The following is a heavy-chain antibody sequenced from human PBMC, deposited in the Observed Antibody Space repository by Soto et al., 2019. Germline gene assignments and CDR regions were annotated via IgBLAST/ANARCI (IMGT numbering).Heavy chain of an antibody. V-gene: IGHV1-69*12. CDR1: GGTFSTYA. D-gene: IGHD5-18*01. Sequence: QVQLVQSGAEVKKPESSVKVSCKAPGGTFSTYAISWVRQAPGQGLEWMGGIIPMFGTANYAQRFQDRVTLTADDSTNTVYMELSSLRSDDTAVYFCVSGIQLWLRRINNGYSGWGQGTLVTVSP. CDR2: IIPMFGTA. CDR3: VSGIQLWLRRINNGYSG. J-gene: IGHJ4*02.